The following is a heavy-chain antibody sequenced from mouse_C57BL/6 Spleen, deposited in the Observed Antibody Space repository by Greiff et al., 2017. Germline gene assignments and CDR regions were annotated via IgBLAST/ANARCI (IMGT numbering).Heavy chain of an antibody. CDR1: GYSFTGYY. CDR2: INPSTGGT. V-gene: IGHV1-42*01. D-gene: IGHD2-10*02. Sequence: EVQLQQSGPELVKPGASVKISCKASGYSFTGYYMNWVKQSPEKSLEWIGDINPSTGGTTYNQKFKAKATLTVDKSSSTAYMQLKSLTSEDSAVYYCASKGYAAYWGQGTLVTVSA. J-gene: IGHJ3*01. CDR3: ASKGYAAY.